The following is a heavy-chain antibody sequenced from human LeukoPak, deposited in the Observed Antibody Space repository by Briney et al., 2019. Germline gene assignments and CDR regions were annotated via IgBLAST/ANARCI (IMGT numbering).Heavy chain of an antibody. V-gene: IGHV3-23*01. Sequence: QTGGSLRLSCAASGFTFSRFAMTWVRQAPGKGLEWVSTIIDTGDNTFYADSVKGRFTISRDNSKNTLSLQMTSLRAEDTAVYFCARDGGHPHTNWYRAYWGQGTLVTVSS. CDR2: IIDTGDNT. J-gene: IGHJ4*02. CDR3: ARDGGHPHTNWYRAY. D-gene: IGHD1-1*01. CDR1: GFTFSRFA.